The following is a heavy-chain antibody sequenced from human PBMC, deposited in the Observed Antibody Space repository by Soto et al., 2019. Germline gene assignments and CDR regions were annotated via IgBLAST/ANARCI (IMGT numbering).Heavy chain of an antibody. CDR3: ARIFSDSSGYTLYNTNHDAFDI. J-gene: IGHJ3*02. V-gene: IGHV1-46*01. CDR2: INPSGGST. D-gene: IGHD3-22*01. CDR1: GYTFTSYY. Sequence: ASVKVSCKASGYTFTSYYMHWVRQAPGQGLEWMGIINPSGGSTSYAQKFQGRVTMTRDTSTSTVYMELSSLRSEDTAVYYCARIFSDSSGYTLYNTNHDAFDIWGQGPMVTVSS.